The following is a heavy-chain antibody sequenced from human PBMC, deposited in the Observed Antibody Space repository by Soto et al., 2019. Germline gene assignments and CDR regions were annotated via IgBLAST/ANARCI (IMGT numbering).Heavy chain of an antibody. CDR1: ESTFMNYC. CDR3: VRMASSGTLNWFDP. V-gene: IGHV1-8*01. J-gene: IGHJ5*02. D-gene: IGHD1-1*01. Sequence: ASLKVSCNASESTFMNYCISWVLHCTGQGLEWMGWMNPNSGNTGYALKFQGRVSMTRNTSIYTVYLELSSLASDDTAVYYCVRMASSGTLNWFDPWGQGTLVTVSS. CDR2: MNPNSGNT.